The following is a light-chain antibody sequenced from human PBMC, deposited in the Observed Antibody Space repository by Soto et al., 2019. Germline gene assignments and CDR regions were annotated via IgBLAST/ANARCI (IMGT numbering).Light chain of an antibody. CDR3: SSYASSNKFGV. V-gene: IGLV2-8*01. CDR1: SSDVGDYNY. Sequence: QSALTQPPSASGSPGQSVTISCTGTSSDVGDYNYVSWYQQHPGKAPKLMIYEVTKRPSGVPDRFSASKSGNTASLTVSGLQAEDEADYYCSSYASSNKFGVFGTGTKLTVL. CDR2: EVT. J-gene: IGLJ1*01.